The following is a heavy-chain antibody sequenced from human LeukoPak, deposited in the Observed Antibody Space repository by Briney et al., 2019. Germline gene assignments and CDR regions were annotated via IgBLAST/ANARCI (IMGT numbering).Heavy chain of an antibody. V-gene: IGHV4-59*01. CDR1: GDSIINYY. Sequence: PSETLSLTCSVSGDSIINYYWSWIRQSPEKGLEWIGYIYYTGTTKYNPSLESRVFMSVGTSKNQFSLRLTSVTVADTAVYYCAKEPSVWGQGILVTVSS. CDR3: AKEPSV. CDR2: IYYTGTT. J-gene: IGHJ4*02.